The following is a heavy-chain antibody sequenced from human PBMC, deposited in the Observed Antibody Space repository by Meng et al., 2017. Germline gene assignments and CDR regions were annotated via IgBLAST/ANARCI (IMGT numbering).Heavy chain of an antibody. V-gene: IGHV4-39*07. CDR1: GGSISSSSHY. J-gene: IGHJ4*02. CDR2: IYYSGST. Sequence: GSLSLTCTVSGGSISSSSHYWGWIRQPPGKGLGWIGSIYYSGSTYYNPSLKSRVTISVDTSKNQFSLKLSSVTAADTAVYYCARDLSTAATYYFDYWGQGTLVTVSS. D-gene: IGHD2-15*01. CDR3: ARDLSTAATYYFDY.